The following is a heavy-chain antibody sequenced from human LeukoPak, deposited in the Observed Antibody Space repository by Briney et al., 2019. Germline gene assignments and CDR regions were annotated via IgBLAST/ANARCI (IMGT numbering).Heavy chain of an antibody. J-gene: IGHJ4*02. CDR3: ARDSASLGGYRGYDSPTKTTQFDH. Sequence: ASVKVSCKASGYTFTSYGISWVRQAPGQGLEWMGWISAYNGNTNYAQKLQGRVTMTTDTSTSTAYMELRSLRSDDTAVYYCARDSASLGGYRGYDSPTKTTQFDHWGQGTLVTVS. CDR2: ISAYNGNT. V-gene: IGHV1-18*01. D-gene: IGHD5-12*01. CDR1: GYTFTSYG.